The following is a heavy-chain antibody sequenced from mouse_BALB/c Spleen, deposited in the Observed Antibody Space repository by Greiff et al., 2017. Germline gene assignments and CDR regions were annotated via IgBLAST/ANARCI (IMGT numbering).Heavy chain of an antibody. CDR2: INPYNGAT. Sequence: EVQLQESGPELVKPGASVKISCKASGYSFTGYYMHWVKQSHVKSLEWIGRINPYNGATSYNQNFKDKASLTVDKSSSTAYMELHSLTSEDSAVYYCAKDYYGSSPAMDYWGQGTSVTVSS. J-gene: IGHJ4*01. D-gene: IGHD1-1*01. V-gene: IGHV1-31*01. CDR3: AKDYYGSSPAMDY. CDR1: GYSFTGYY.